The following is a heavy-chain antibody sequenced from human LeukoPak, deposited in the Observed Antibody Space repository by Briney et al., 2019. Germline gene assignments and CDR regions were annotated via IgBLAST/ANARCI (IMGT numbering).Heavy chain of an antibody. CDR3: FLWDTVLSRDY. Sequence: SETLSLTCAVYGGSFSAYYCHWIRQPAGKGLEWIGEISHSGSTKYYPSLKSRVTISMDTSRNQFSLKLSSATAADTAVYYCFLWDTVLSRDYWGQGTLVTVSS. D-gene: IGHD4-23*01. V-gene: IGHV4-34*01. J-gene: IGHJ4*02. CDR1: GGSFSAYY. CDR2: ISHSGST.